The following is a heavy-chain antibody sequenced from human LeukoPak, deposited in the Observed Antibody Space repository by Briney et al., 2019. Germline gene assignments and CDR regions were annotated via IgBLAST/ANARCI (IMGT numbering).Heavy chain of an antibody. CDR2: IKYDGSEK. J-gene: IGHJ3*02. CDR3: ARGWGDCSTVSCYTGGDVFDI. CDR1: GFRFSYYW. V-gene: IGHV3-7*01. D-gene: IGHD2-2*02. Sequence: GGSLRLSXGASGFRFSYYWMTWVRQGPRKGLEWVANIKYDGSEKHYVESVKGRFTISRDNAKNSLYLQMDSLRVEDTAVYFCARGWGDCSTVSCYTGGDVFDIWGQGTKVTVSS.